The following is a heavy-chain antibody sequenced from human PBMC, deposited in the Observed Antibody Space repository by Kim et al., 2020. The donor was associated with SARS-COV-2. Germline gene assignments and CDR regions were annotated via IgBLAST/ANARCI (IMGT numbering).Heavy chain of an antibody. CDR1: GYSFGSYW. CDR2: IYPDDSDK. V-gene: IGHV5-51*01. CDR3: ARSTFEWFLGTKGWFDL. D-gene: IGHD3-3*01. J-gene: IGHJ5*02. Sequence: GESLKISCKGSGYSFGSYWIGWVRQMPGKGLEWMGIIYPDDSDKKYNPSFRGQVTMSVDPSINTAYLQWSNLRASDTAMYYCARSTFEWFLGTKGWFDLWGQGTRVTVSS.